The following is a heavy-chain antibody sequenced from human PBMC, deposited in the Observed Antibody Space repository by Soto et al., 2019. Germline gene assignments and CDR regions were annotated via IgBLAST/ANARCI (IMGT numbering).Heavy chain of an antibody. CDR1: GGTFSSYA. CDR3: ARATGYSSGWYLYYFDY. CDR2: IIPIFGTA. J-gene: IGHJ4*02. Sequence: GASVKVSCKASGGTFSSYAISWVRQAPGQGLEWMGGIIPIFGTANYAQKFQGRVTITADESTSTAYMELSSLRSEDTAVYYCARATGYSSGWYLYYFDYWGQGTLVTVS. D-gene: IGHD6-19*01. V-gene: IGHV1-69*13.